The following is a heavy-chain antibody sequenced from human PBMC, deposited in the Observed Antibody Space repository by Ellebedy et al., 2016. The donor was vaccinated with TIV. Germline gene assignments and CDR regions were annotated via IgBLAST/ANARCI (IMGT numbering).Heavy chain of an antibody. J-gene: IGHJ5*02. CDR2: IYYSGST. V-gene: IGHV4-39*01. D-gene: IGHD4-23*01. Sequence: SETLSLTXTVSGGSISSSSYYWGWIRQPPGKGLEWIGSIYYSGSTYYNPSLKSRVTISVDTSKNQFSLKLSSVTAADTAVYHCASQTTVATLIGGEKYNWFDPWGQGTLVTVSS. CDR1: GGSISSSSYY. CDR3: ASQTTVATLIGGEKYNWFDP.